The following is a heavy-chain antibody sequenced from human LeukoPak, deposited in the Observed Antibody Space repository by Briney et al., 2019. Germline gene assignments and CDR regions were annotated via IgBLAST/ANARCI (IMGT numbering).Heavy chain of an antibody. V-gene: IGHV1-69*13. J-gene: IGHJ4*02. CDR3: ARDSYGSGSYYDRRFDY. CDR1: GGTFSSYA. Sequence: SVKVSCKASGGTFSSYAISWVRQAPGQGLGWMGGIIPIFGTANYAQKFQGRVTITADESTSTAYMELSSLRSEDTAVYYCARDSYGSGSYYDRRFDYWGQGTLVTVSS. CDR2: IIPIFGTA. D-gene: IGHD3-10*01.